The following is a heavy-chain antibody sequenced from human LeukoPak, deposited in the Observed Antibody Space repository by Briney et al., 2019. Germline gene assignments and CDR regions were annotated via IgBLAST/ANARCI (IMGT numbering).Heavy chain of an antibody. Sequence: PSQTLSLTCTVSGGSISSSSYFWSWIRQPAGKGLGWIGRIYTRGNTNYNPSLKSRVTTSVDTSKNQFSLKLSSVTAADTAMYYCARSPSAAAQLDNWGQGILVTVSP. CDR3: ARSPSAAAQLDN. D-gene: IGHD6-6*01. J-gene: IGHJ4*02. CDR1: GGSISSSSYF. V-gene: IGHV4-61*02. CDR2: IYTRGNT.